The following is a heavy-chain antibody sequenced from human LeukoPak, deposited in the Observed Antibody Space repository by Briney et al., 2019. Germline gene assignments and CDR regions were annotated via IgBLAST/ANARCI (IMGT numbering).Heavy chain of an antibody. D-gene: IGHD3-22*01. Sequence: GGSLRLSCAASGFTFSNFWMHWVRQAPGKGLVWVALIYGDGSFTRYADSVKGRFTISRDNSKNTLYLQMNSLRAEDTAVYYCAKQRGRGSGYYLMDYWGQGTLVTVSS. CDR1: GFTFSNFW. J-gene: IGHJ4*02. V-gene: IGHV3-74*01. CDR2: IYGDGSFT. CDR3: AKQRGRGSGYYLMDY.